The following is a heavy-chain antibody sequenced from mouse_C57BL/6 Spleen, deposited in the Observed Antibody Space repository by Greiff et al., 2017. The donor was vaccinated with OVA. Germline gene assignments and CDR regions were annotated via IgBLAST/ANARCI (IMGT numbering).Heavy chain of an antibody. CDR1: GYAFSSYW. Sequence: QVHVKQSGAELVKPGASVKISCKASGYAFSSYWMNWVKQRPGKGLEWIGQIYPGDGDTNYNGKFKGKATLTADKSSSTAYMQLSSLTSEDSAVYFCARDDYDLYAMDYWGQGTSVTVSS. J-gene: IGHJ4*01. CDR2: IYPGDGDT. V-gene: IGHV1-80*01. CDR3: ARDDYDLYAMDY. D-gene: IGHD2-4*01.